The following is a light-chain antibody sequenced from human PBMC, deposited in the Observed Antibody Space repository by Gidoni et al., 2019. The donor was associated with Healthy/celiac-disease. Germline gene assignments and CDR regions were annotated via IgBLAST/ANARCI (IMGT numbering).Light chain of an antibody. CDR1: QSISSR. CDR3: QQYNSYQCS. V-gene: IGKV1-5*03. Sequence: DIQMTKSPSTLSASVGDRVTITCRASQSISSRLAWYQQKPGKAPNLLIYKASSLESGVPSRFSGSGSGTEFTLTISSLQPDDFATYYCQQYNSYQCSFGQGTKLEIK. J-gene: IGKJ2*04. CDR2: KAS.